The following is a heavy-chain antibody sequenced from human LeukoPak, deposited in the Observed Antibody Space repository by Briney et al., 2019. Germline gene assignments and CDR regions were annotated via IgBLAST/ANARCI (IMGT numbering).Heavy chain of an antibody. CDR3: ARGRSYGFDFDS. CDR2: KYYSVSH. V-gene: IGHV4-61*01. J-gene: IGHJ4*02. CDR1: GVSINTCCYY. Sequence: SETLSLTCDVSGVSINTCCYYWTWIRQPPEKALEWFGYKYYSVSHRYNSSLRSRLTNSLDSSKNQFSLRLTSVTAADTAVYYCARGRSYGFDFDSWGPGTLVIVSA. D-gene: IGHD5-18*01.